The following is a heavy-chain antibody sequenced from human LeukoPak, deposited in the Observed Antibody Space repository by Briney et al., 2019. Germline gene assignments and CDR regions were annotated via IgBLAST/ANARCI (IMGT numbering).Heavy chain of an antibody. V-gene: IGHV4-39*07. CDR1: GGSISSSGPY. CDR3: ARVMAARREDLNWFDP. Sequence: SETLSLTCTVSGGSISSSGPYWGWIRQPPGKGLEWIGSIYYSGNTYNPSLKSRVTISVDTSKDQFSLNLTSVNAADTAVYYCARVMAARREDLNWFDPWGQGTLVTVSS. J-gene: IGHJ5*02. D-gene: IGHD6-6*01. CDR2: IYYSGNT.